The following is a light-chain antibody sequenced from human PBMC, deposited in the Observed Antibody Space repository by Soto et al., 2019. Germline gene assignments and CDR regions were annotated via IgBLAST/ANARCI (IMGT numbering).Light chain of an antibody. CDR2: AAS. J-gene: IGKJ5*01. CDR1: QTVRTY. V-gene: IGKV1-39*01. Sequence: DIQMTQSPSSLSASVGDRVTITCRASQTVRTYLNWYQQKPGKAPTLLDYAASTLESAVPPRFSAAGSETDITLTISGLQPDDFATYYGQQTFSTPITIGQGTRLE. CDR3: QQTFSTPIT.